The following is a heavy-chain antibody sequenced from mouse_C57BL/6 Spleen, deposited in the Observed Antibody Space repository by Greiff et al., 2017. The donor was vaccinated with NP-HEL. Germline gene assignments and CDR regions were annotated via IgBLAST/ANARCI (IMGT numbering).Heavy chain of an antibody. J-gene: IGHJ3*01. CDR3: ARCPFYGSSPAWFAY. D-gene: IGHD1-1*01. CDR1: GYTFTSYW. V-gene: IGHV1-55*01. CDR2: IYPGSGST. Sequence: QVQLQQPGAELVKPGASVKMSCKASGYTFTSYWITWVKQRPGQGLEWIGDIYPGSGSTNYNEKFKSKATLTVDTSSSTAYMQLSSLTSEDSAVYYCARCPFYGSSPAWFAYWGQGTLVTVSA.